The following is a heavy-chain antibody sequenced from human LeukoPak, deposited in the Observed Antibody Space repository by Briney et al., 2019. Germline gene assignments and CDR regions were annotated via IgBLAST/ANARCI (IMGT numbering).Heavy chain of an antibody. V-gene: IGHV3-48*04. CDR3: ASERRTVIDS. J-gene: IGHJ4*02. CDR1: GFTFSSYS. Sequence: GGSLRLSCAASGFTFSSYSMNWVRQAPGKGLEWVSYISSSGINTYYADSVKGRFTISRDNAKNSLCLQMNSLRAEDTAVYYCASERRTVIDSWGQGTLVTVSS. D-gene: IGHD4-17*01. CDR2: ISSSGINT.